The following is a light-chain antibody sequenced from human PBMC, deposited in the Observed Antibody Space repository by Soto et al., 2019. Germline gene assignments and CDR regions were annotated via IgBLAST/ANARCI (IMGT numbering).Light chain of an antibody. Sequence: EIVMPQSPLSLPVTPGAPASISCKSSQSLLHSNLYNYLDWYLQKPGQSPQLLIYSGSNRAAGEPPTFSANRSCTDNTLNISRVKASDLAVYYCMQALQAPFTFGPGTKVDIK. CDR2: SGS. V-gene: IGKV2-28*01. J-gene: IGKJ3*01. CDR1: QSLLHSNLYNY. CDR3: MQALQAPFT.